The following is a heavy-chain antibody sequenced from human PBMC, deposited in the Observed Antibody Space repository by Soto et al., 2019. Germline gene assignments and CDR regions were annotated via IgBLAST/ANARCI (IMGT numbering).Heavy chain of an antibody. V-gene: IGHV3-30-3*01. CDR2: ISNAGSNK. D-gene: IGHD3-10*01. CDR1: GFTFSSYA. CDR3: AREEAGSGVVCDC. J-gene: IGHJ4*02. Sequence: QVQLVESGGGVVQPGRSLRLSCAASGFTFSSYAMHWVRQAPGKGLEWVAVISNAGSNKYYADSVKGRFTISRDNSKNTEYLQMNSLIAEDTAVYYCAREEAGSGVVCDCWGQGTLVTVSS.